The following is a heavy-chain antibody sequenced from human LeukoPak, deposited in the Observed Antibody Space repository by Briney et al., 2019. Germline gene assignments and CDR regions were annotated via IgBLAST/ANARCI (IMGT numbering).Heavy chain of an antibody. CDR2: INPSAGDT. V-gene: IGHV1-46*01. J-gene: IGHJ4*02. Sequence: ASVKVSCKASGYTFTTYYLHWVRQAPGQGLEWMGIINPSAGDTGYARKCLGRVTMTRDTSTSTVYMELSSLRSEDTAVYYCARGEGYRVGAWWYFDYWGQGTLVT. CDR1: GYTFTTYY. CDR3: ARGEGYRVGAWWYFDY. D-gene: IGHD1-26*01.